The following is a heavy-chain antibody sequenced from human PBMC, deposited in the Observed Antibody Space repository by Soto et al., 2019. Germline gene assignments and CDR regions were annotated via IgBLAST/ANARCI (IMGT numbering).Heavy chain of an antibody. CDR2: ITSDTKTI. D-gene: IGHD6-19*01. V-gene: IGHV3-48*02. CDR1: GFPFNIYS. CDR3: ARSVEGHFDY. J-gene: IGHJ4*02. Sequence: GGSLRLSCAASGFPFNIYSMNWVRQAPGKGLEWFSYITSDTKTIKYADSVKGRFTISRDNAKNSVYLQMNSLRDEDTAVYYCARSVEGHFDYWGQGTVVTVSS.